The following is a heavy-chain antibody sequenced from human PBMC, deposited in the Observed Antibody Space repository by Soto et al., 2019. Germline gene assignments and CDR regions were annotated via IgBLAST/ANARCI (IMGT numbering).Heavy chain of an antibody. Sequence: PWGSLRLSCAASGLTFSSHAMSWVRQAPEKGLEWVSAISGSGGSKYYADSVKGRFTISRDNSKNTLYLQMNSLRAEDTAVYYCAKDEGDTMVRGVIFSLPAFDIWGQGTMVTVSS. D-gene: IGHD3-10*01. CDR3: AKDEGDTMVRGVIFSLPAFDI. J-gene: IGHJ3*02. CDR2: ISGSGGSK. V-gene: IGHV3-23*01. CDR1: GLTFSSHA.